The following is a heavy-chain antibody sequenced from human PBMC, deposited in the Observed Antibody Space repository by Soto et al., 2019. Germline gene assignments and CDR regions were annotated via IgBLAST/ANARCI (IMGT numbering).Heavy chain of an antibody. D-gene: IGHD3-22*01. CDR3: AKATPRGITVKVDFDY. V-gene: IGHV3-23*01. CDR1: GFIFSDYG. CDR2: ISNSGGGT. J-gene: IGHJ4*02. Sequence: GGSLRLSCAASGFIFSDYGMSWVRQAPGEGLEWVSAISNSGGGTYYADSVKGRFTISRDNSKNTLYLQIYSLKAEDTAMYYCAKATPRGITVKVDFDYWGQGTLVTVSS.